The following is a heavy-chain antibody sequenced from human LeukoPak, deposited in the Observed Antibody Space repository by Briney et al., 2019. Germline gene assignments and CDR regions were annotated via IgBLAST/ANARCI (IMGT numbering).Heavy chain of an antibody. J-gene: IGHJ3*02. D-gene: IGHD3-22*01. CDR3: ARPHYYDSSGYSVLDAFDI. Sequence: ASVKVSCKAPGGTFSSYAISWVRQAPGQGLEWMGRIIPILGITNYAQKFQGRVTITADKSTSTAYMELSSLRSEDTAVYYCARPHYYDSSGYSVLDAFDIWGQGTMVTVSS. V-gene: IGHV1-69*04. CDR1: GGTFSSYA. CDR2: IIPILGIT.